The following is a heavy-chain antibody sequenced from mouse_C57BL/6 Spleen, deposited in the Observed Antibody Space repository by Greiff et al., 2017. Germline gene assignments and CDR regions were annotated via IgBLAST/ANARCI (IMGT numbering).Heavy chain of an antibody. CDR1: GFTFSDYG. J-gene: IGHJ2*01. CDR2: ISSGSSTI. CDR3: ARGGEEFGDY. Sequence: EVKLMESGGGLVKPGGSLKLSCAASGFTFSDYGMHWVRQAPEKGLEWVAYISSGSSTIYYADTVKGRFTISRDNAKNTLFLQMTSLRSEDTAMYYCARGGEEFGDYWGQGTTLTVSS. V-gene: IGHV5-17*01.